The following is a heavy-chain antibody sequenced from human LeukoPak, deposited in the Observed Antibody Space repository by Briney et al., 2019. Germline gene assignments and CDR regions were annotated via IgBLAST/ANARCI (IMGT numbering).Heavy chain of an antibody. Sequence: PGRSLRLFCGASGFTFSSYGMHWVRQAPGKGLEWVSSISGSGGSTYYADSVKGRFTISRDNSKNTLYLQMNSLRAEDTAVYYCAKDPGNNNWSYWYFGIWGRGTLVSVSS. D-gene: IGHD1-1*01. J-gene: IGHJ2*01. CDR2: ISGSGGST. CDR3: AKDPGNNNWSYWYFGI. V-gene: IGHV3-23*01. CDR1: GFTFSSYG.